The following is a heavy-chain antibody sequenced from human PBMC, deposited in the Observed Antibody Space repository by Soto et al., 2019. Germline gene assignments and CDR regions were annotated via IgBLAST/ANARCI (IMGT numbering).Heavy chain of an antibody. V-gene: IGHV4-34*01. CDR1: GGSFSGYY. CDR2: INHSGST. Sequence: SETLPLTCAVYGGSFSGYYWTWIRQPPGTGLEWIGEINHSGSTNYNPSLKSRVTISVDTSKNQFSLKLTSVTAADTAVYYCARGVRGLRDYWGQGTLVTVSS. CDR3: ARGVRGLRDY. J-gene: IGHJ4*02. D-gene: IGHD3-16*01.